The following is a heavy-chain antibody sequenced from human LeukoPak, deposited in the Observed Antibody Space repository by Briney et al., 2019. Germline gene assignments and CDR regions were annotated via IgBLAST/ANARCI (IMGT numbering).Heavy chain of an antibody. Sequence: SETLSLTCTVSGVSISSYYWSWIRQPPGKGLEWIGYIYYSGSTNYNPSLKSRVTISVDTSKNQFSLKLSSVTAADTAVYYCAEYSGSSWGQGTMVTVSS. CDR1: GVSISSYY. J-gene: IGHJ3*01. V-gene: IGHV4-59*01. CDR3: AEYSGSS. CDR2: IYYSGST. D-gene: IGHD1-26*01.